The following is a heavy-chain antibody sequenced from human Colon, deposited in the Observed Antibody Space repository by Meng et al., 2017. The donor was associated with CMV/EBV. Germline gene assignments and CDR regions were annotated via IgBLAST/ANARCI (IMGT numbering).Heavy chain of an antibody. CDR2: ISGSTGYT. Sequence: VQLGQCGVGGREPGAAVLVSCRSSGYTFTSYGINWVRQAPGQGLEWMGWISGSTGYTNRAQKFQGRVTMTTDTSTSTAYLALTSLTSNDTAVYYCARGRPNWSGVLDYWGQGTLVTVSS. V-gene: IGHV1-18*01. D-gene: IGHD1-1*01. J-gene: IGHJ4*02. CDR3: ARGRPNWSGVLDY. CDR1: GYTFTSYG.